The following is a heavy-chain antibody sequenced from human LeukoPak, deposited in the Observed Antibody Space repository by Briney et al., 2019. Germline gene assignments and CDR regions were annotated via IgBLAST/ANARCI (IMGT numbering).Heavy chain of an antibody. Sequence: GGSLRLSCAASGFTFSSYSMNWVRQAPGKGLEWVSSISSSSRYIYYADSVKGRFTISRDNAKNSLYLQMNSLRAEDTAVYYCARAQDAYSSGWYDWGQGTLVTVSS. J-gene: IGHJ4*02. CDR1: GFTFSSYS. D-gene: IGHD6-19*01. CDR3: ARAQDAYSSGWYD. CDR2: ISSSSRYI. V-gene: IGHV3-21*01.